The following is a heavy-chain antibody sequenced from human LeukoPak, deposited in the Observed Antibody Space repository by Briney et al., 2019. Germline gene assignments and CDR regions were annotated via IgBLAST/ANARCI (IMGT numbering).Heavy chain of an antibody. V-gene: IGHV4-38-2*02. CDR2: INHSGST. CDR3: AGRYYDFWSGYYRADY. D-gene: IGHD3-3*01. CDR1: GYSISSGYY. J-gene: IGHJ4*02. Sequence: PSETLSLTCTVSGYSISSGYYWGWIRQPPGKGLEWIGEINHSGSTNYNPSLKSRVTISVDTSKNQFSLKLSSVTAADTAVYYCAGRYYDFWSGYYRADYWGQGTLVTVSS.